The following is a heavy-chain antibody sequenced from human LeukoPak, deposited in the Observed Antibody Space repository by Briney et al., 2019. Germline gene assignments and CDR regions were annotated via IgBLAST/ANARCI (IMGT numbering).Heavy chain of an antibody. V-gene: IGHV3-21*01. D-gene: IGHD6-13*01. J-gene: IGHJ3*02. CDR1: GFTFSSYS. Sequence: GGSLRLSCAASGFTFSSYSMNWVRQAPGKGLEWVSSISSSSSYIHYADSVKGRFTISRDNAKNSLYLQMNSLRAEDTAVYYCARDHRFYSSSSFTDAFDIWGQGTMVTVSS. CDR3: ARDHRFYSSSSFTDAFDI. CDR2: ISSSSSYI.